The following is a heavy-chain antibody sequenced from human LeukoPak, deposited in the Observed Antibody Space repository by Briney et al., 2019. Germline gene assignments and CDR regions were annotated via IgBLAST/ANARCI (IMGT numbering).Heavy chain of an antibody. J-gene: IGHJ4*02. CDR2: ISSSGSTI. CDR3: ASQFYYDYVWGSYRPDY. V-gene: IGHV3-11*04. D-gene: IGHD3-16*02. CDR1: GFTFSDYY. Sequence: GGSLRLSCAASGFTFSDYYMSWIRQAPGKGLEWVSYISSSGSTIYYTDSVKGRFTISRDNAKNSLYLQMNSLRAEDTAVYYCASQFYYDYVWGSYRPDYWGQGTLVTVPS.